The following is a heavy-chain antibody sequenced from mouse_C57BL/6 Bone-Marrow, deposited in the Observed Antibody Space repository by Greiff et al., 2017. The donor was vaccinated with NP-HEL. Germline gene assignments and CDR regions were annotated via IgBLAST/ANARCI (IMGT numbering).Heavy chain of an antibody. D-gene: IGHD1-3*01. CDR1: GYTFTSYG. CDR2: IYPRSGNT. V-gene: IGHV1-81*01. Sequence: QVQLQQSGAELARPGASVKLSCKASGYTFTSYGISWVKQRTGQGLEWIGEIYPRSGNTYYNEKFKGKATLTADKSSSTAYMELRSLTSEDSAVYFCARGPCRSGWSKFAYWGQGTLVTVSA. J-gene: IGHJ3*01. CDR3: ARGPCRSGWSKFAY.